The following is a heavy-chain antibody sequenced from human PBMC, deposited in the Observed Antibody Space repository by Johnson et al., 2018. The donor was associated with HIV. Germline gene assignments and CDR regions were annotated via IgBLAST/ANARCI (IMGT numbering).Heavy chain of an antibody. D-gene: IGHD3-9*01. CDR3: ARGWLFLDAFDI. CDR1: GFTVSSNY. CDR2: ISTSGSTI. Sequence: QVQLVESGGGLVQPGGSLRLSCAASGFTVSSNYMSWVRQAPGKGLEWVSYISTSGSTIYYADSVKGRFTISRDNAKNSLSLQMNSLRAEDTAVYYCARGWLFLDAFDIWGQGTMVTVSS. V-gene: IGHV3-11*04. J-gene: IGHJ3*02.